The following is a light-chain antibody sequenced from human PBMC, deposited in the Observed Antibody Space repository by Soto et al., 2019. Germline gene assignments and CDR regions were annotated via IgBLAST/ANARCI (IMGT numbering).Light chain of an antibody. J-gene: IGLJ1*01. CDR2: GNS. CDR3: AAWDASLSACV. V-gene: IGLV1-40*01. Sequence: QSVLTQPPSASGAPGQRVTISCTGSSSNIGAGYDVHWYQQLPGTAPKLLIYGNSNRPSGVPDRFSGSKSGTSASLAIVGLRSEDEAVYYCAAWDASLSACVFGNGTKVTVL. CDR1: SSNIGAGYD.